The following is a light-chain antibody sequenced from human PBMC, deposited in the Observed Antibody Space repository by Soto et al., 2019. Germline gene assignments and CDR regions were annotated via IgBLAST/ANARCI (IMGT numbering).Light chain of an antibody. CDR2: GAS. J-gene: IGKJ1*01. CDR1: QSVSSSY. Sequence: EIVLTQSPGTLSLPPGERATLPSKHSQSVSSSYGAWYQQKPGQAPRLHIYGASSRATGIPDRFSGSGSGTDCTLTISRLEPEDFAVYYCQQYGSSPRTFGQGTKVDI. V-gene: IGKV3-20*01. CDR3: QQYGSSPRT.